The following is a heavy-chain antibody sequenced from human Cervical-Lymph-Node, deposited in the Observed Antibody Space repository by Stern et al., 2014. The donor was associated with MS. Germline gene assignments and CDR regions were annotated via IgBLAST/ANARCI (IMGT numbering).Heavy chain of an antibody. CDR2: IIVILGTA. Sequence: VQLVQSGAEVKKPGSSVKVSCKASGGTFCSYAIIWVRQAPGQGLEWMGGIIVILGTANSAQQFQGRVTITADESKSTAYMELSSLRSEDTAVYYCATSNRGYSYGPYYYYYGMDVWGQGTTVTVSS. CDR1: GGTFCSYA. D-gene: IGHD5-18*01. V-gene: IGHV1-69*01. CDR3: ATSNRGYSYGPYYYYYGMDV. J-gene: IGHJ6*02.